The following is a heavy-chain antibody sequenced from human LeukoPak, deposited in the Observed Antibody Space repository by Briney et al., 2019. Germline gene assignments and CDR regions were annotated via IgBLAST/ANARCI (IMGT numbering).Heavy chain of an antibody. J-gene: IGHJ4*02. Sequence: SETLSLTCGVSGYSISSGYYWGWSRRPPGKGLEWSGNIYHNGGTYYNPSLKRRVTISVETAKNQFSLKVTSVTAADTAVYYCARDRSLGYSSGSYDYWGQGTLVTVSS. CDR1: GYSISSGYY. CDR3: ARDRSLGYSSGSYDY. D-gene: IGHD3-10*01. CDR2: IYHNGGT. V-gene: IGHV4-38-2*02.